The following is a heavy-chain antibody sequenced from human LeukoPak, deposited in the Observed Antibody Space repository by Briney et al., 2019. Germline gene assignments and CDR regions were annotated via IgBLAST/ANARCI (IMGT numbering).Heavy chain of an antibody. CDR3: ARVQSSGYLYYFDY. CDR1: GGSISSGGYY. CDR2: IYYSGST. J-gene: IGHJ4*02. Sequence: PSETLSLTCTVSGGSISSGGYYWSWVRQHPGKGLEWIGYIYYSGSTYYNPSLKSRVTISVDTSKNQFSLKLSSVTAADTAVYYCARVQSSGYLYYFDYWGQGTLVTVSS. D-gene: IGHD3-22*01. V-gene: IGHV4-31*03.